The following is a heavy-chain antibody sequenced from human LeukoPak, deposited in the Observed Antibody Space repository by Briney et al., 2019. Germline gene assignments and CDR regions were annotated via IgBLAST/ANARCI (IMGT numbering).Heavy chain of an antibody. J-gene: IGHJ4*02. D-gene: IGHD5-12*01. Sequence: KSSETLSLTCNVSGGSISSYYWNWIRQPPGKGLEWIGYIYSSGDTNCNPSLKSRVIISVDTSKNQFSLKVMSVTAADTAVYYCARRISGYDYFDYWGQGTLVTVSS. CDR3: ARRISGYDYFDY. CDR1: GGSISSYY. CDR2: IYSSGDT. V-gene: IGHV4-59*01.